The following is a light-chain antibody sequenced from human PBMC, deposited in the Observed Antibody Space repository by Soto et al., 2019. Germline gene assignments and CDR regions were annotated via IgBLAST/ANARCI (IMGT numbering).Light chain of an antibody. Sequence: LSLSLVTVSLTQGDRAALSCRASETVSSDFLAWYQQKPGQAPRLLIYGASSRATGIPDRFSGSGSGTDFTLTISRLEPEDFAGYYCQQYGSSSWTFGQGTMVDI. CDR1: ETVSSDF. J-gene: IGKJ1*01. CDR2: GAS. V-gene: IGKV3-20*01. CDR3: QQYGSSSWT.